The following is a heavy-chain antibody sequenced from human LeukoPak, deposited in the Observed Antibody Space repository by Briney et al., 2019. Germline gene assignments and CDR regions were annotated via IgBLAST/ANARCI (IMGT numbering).Heavy chain of an antibody. Sequence: GASVKVSCKASGYTFTSYGISWVRQAPGQGLEWMGGIIPIFGTANYAQKFQGRVTITTDESTSTAYMELSSLRSEDTAVYYCAREREGNLAAPYYFDYWGQGTLVTVSS. J-gene: IGHJ4*02. D-gene: IGHD6-6*01. V-gene: IGHV1-69*05. CDR2: IIPIFGTA. CDR3: AREREGNLAAPYYFDY. CDR1: GYTFTSYG.